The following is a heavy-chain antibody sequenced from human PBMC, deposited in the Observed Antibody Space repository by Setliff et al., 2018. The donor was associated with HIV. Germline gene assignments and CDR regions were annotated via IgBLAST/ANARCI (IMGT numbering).Heavy chain of an antibody. Sequence: GGSLRLSCAASGFTFSYYAMHWVRQAPGKGLEWVTFIRNDASNTYYADSVKGRFTISRDNSKNTLYLQMNSLRAEDTAVYYCARGFSSSWYYYHMDVWGKGTTVTVSS. CDR2: IRNDASNT. V-gene: IGHV3-30*02. CDR1: GFTFSYYA. D-gene: IGHD6-13*01. J-gene: IGHJ6*03. CDR3: ARGFSSSWYYYHMDV.